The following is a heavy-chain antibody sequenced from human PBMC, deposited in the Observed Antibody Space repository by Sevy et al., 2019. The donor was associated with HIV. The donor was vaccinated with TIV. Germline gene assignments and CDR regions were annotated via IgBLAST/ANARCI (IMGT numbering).Heavy chain of an antibody. CDR1: GFIFSTYG. CDR3: AKALRGVAGDLYYCGMDV. V-gene: IGHV3-30*18. J-gene: IGHJ6*02. D-gene: IGHD3-3*01. CDR2: VADDGSNK. Sequence: EGSLRLSCAASGFIFSTYGMHWVLQAPGKELEWVAVVADDGSNKFYADSVKGRVTISRDNSKNTFYLQMNSVRTEHTDVYYCAKALRGVAGDLYYCGMDVWGQGTPVTVSS.